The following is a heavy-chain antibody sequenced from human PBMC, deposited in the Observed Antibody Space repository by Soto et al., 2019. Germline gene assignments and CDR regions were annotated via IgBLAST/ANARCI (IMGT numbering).Heavy chain of an antibody. D-gene: IGHD6-13*01. CDR3: ARSIAAAGTPFDY. V-gene: IGHV4-31*03. CDR1: GGSISSGGYY. CDR2: IYYSGST. J-gene: IGHJ4*02. Sequence: QVQLQESGPGLVKPSRTLSLTCTVSGGSISSGGYYWSWIRQHPGKGLEWIGYIYYSGSTYYNPSLKSRVTISVDTSKNQFSLKLSSVTAADTAVYYCARSIAAAGTPFDYWGQGTLVTVSS.